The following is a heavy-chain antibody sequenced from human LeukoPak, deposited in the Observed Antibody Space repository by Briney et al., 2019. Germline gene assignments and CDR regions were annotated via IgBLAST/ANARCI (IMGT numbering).Heavy chain of an antibody. J-gene: IGHJ4*02. CDR1: GFTFSQYW. Sequence: PGGSLRLSCAASGFTFSQYWMYWVRQAPGKGLEWVSGINWNGGSTGYADSVKGRFTISRDNAKNSLYLQMNSLRAEDTALYYCARVPYGSGRFDYWGQGTLVTVSS. V-gene: IGHV3-20*04. CDR3: ARVPYGSGRFDY. D-gene: IGHD3-10*01. CDR2: INWNGGST.